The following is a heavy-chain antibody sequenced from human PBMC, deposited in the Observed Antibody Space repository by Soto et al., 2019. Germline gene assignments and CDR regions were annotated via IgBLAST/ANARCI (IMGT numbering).Heavy chain of an antibody. J-gene: IGHJ6*02. V-gene: IGHV1-18*01. CDR3: AREGDITIFGVVSNYGMDV. Sequence: ASVKVSCKASGYTFTSYGISWARQAPGQGLEWMGWISAYNGDTNYAHKLQGRVTMTTDTSTSTAYMELRSLTSDDTAVYYCAREGDITIFGVVSNYGMDVCGQGTTVTVS. D-gene: IGHD3-3*01. CDR1: GYTFTSYG. CDR2: ISAYNGDT.